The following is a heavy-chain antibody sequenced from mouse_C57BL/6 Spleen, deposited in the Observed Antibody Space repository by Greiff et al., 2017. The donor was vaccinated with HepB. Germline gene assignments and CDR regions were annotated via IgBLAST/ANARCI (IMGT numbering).Heavy chain of an antibody. CDR1: GYSITSGYY. V-gene: IGHV3-6*01. Sequence: EVKLQESGPGLVKPSQSLSLTCSVTGYSITSGYYWNWIRQFPGNKLEWMGYISYDGSNNYNPSLKNRISITRDTSKNQFFLKLNSVTTEDTATYYCARSNWDPVYYCDYWGQGTTLTVSS. J-gene: IGHJ2*01. CDR2: ISYDGSN. CDR3: ARSNWDPVYYCDY. D-gene: IGHD4-1*01.